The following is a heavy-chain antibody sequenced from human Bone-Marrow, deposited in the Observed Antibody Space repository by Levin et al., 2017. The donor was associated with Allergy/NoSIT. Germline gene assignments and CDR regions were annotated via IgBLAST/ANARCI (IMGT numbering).Heavy chain of an antibody. V-gene: IGHV1-69*04. CDR2: IIPILGIA. CDR1: GGTFSSYA. Sequence: ASVKVSCKASGGTFSSYAISWVRQAPGQGLEWMGRIIPILGIANYAQKFQGRVTITADKSTSTAYMELSSLRSEDTAVYYCASIVGANWFDPWGQGTLVTVSS. J-gene: IGHJ5*02. D-gene: IGHD2-15*01. CDR3: ASIVGANWFDP.